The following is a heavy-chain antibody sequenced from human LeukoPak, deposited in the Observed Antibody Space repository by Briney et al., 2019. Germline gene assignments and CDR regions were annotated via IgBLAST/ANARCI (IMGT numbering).Heavy chain of an antibody. Sequence: GGSLRLSCAASGFTVSSNYMSWVRQAPGKGLEWLSAITGTAGNAYYADSLKARFTISRDNSKNTLYLQMNSLRAEDTAVYYCAKYYDFTADQHFDYWGQGTLVTVSS. CDR3: AKYYDFTADQHFDY. V-gene: IGHV3-23*01. D-gene: IGHD3-22*01. J-gene: IGHJ4*02. CDR2: ITGTAGNA. CDR1: GFTVSSNY.